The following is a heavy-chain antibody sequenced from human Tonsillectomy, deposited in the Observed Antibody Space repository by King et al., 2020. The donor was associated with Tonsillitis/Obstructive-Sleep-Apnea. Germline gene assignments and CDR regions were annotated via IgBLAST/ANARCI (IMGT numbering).Heavy chain of an antibody. CDR3: AREDSWSGYYLYYFDY. V-gene: IGHV3-30*04. CDR2: ISYDGSNK. D-gene: IGHD3-3*01. CDR1: GFTFSSYA. J-gene: IGHJ4*02. Sequence: VQLVESGGGVVQPGRSLRLSCAASGFTFSSYAMHWVRQAPGKGLEWVAVISYDGSNKYYADSVKGRFTISRDNSKNTLYLQMNSLRAEDTAVYYCAREDSWSGYYLYYFDYWGQGTLVTVSS.